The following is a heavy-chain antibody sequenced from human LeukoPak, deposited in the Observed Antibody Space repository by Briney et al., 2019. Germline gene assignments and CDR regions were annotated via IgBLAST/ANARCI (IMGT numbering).Heavy chain of an antibody. CDR2: IYYSGST. J-gene: IGHJ4*02. V-gene: IGHV4-59*01. CDR3: ARAPGYSSGWYVDY. CDR1: GGSISSYY. D-gene: IGHD6-19*01. Sequence: SETLSLTCTVSGGSISSYYWSWIRQPPGKGLERIGYIYYSGSTNYNPSLKSRVTISVDTSKNQFSLKLSSVTAADTAVYYCARAPGYSSGWYVDYWGQGTLVTVSS.